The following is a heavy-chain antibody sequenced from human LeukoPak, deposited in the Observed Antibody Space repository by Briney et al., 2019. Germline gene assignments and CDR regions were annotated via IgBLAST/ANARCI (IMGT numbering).Heavy chain of an antibody. V-gene: IGHV1-2*02. D-gene: IGHD2-2*01. CDR3: AREVIVVVPAATYNWFDP. J-gene: IGHJ5*02. CDR1: GYTFTGYY. CDR2: INPNSGGT. Sequence: ASVKVSCKASGYTFTGYYMHWVRQAPGQGLEWMGWINPNSGGTNYAQKFQGRVTMTRDTSTSTVYMELSSPRSEDTAVYYCAREVIVVVPAATYNWFDPWGQGTLVTVSS.